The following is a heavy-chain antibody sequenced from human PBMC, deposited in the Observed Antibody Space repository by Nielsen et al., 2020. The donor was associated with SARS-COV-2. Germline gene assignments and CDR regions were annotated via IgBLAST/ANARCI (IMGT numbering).Heavy chain of an antibody. CDR2: IKQDGSEK. V-gene: IGHV3-7*03. D-gene: IGHD3-10*01. CDR1: GFTFANHW. J-gene: IGHJ3*02. CDR3: ARSVGPLGAQAFDI. Sequence: GGSLRLSCAASGFTFANHWMPWVRQAPGKGLEWVANIKQDGSEKYFVDSVKGRFTISRDNAKNSLYLQMNSLRAEDTALYYCARSVGPLGAQAFDIWGQGTMVTVSS.